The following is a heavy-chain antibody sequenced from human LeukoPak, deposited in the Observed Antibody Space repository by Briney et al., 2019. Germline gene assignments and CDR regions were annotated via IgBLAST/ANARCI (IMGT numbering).Heavy chain of an antibody. Sequence: PGGSLRLSCAASGFTFSSYGMRWVRQAPGKGLEWVAVICYGGSNKYYADSVKGRFTISRDNSKSTLYLQMNSLRAEDTAVYYCARAMYCSGGSCYWELLDYWGQGTLVTVSS. D-gene: IGHD2-15*01. CDR1: GFTFSSYG. CDR2: ICYGGSNK. CDR3: ARAMYCSGGSCYWELLDY. J-gene: IGHJ4*02. V-gene: IGHV3-33*01.